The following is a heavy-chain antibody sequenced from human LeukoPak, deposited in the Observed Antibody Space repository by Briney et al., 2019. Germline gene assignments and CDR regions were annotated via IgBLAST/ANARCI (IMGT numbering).Heavy chain of an antibody. CDR3: ARGGYPTYYYDSSGYSFDY. V-gene: IGHV3-30*03. Sequence: GGSLRLSCAASGFTFSSYGMHWVRQAPGKGLEGVAVISYDGSNKYYADSVKGRFTISRDNSKNTLYLQMNSLRAEDTAVYYCARGGYPTYYYDSSGYSFDYWGQGTLVTVSS. D-gene: IGHD3-22*01. CDR1: GFTFSSYG. CDR2: ISYDGSNK. J-gene: IGHJ4*02.